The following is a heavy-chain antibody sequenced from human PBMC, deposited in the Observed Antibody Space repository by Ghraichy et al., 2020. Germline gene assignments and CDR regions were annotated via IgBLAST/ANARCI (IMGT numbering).Heavy chain of an antibody. J-gene: IGHJ4*02. D-gene: IGHD3-10*01. CDR1: GYSISSGHY. Sequence: GSLRLSCAVSGYSISSGHYWGWIRQSPGKALEWIGNIFRDGNTLYNPSLKSRVAISVETSKNQFSLRLSSVTAADTGVYYCSRDLDGSGRYVAYWGQGALVTISS. CDR3: SRDLDGSGRYVAY. V-gene: IGHV4-38-2*02. CDR2: IFRDGNT.